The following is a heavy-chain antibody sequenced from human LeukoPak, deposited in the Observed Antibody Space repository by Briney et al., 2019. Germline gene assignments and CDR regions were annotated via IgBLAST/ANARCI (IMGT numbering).Heavy chain of an antibody. J-gene: IGHJ4*02. D-gene: IGHD1-26*01. CDR2: IYYSGST. Sequence: PGGSLRLSCAASGFTFSYHTMYWVRQPPGKGLEWIGSIYYSGSTYYNPSLKSRVTISVDTSKNQFSLKLSSVTAADTAVYYCARSGSYSGVLDYWGQGTLVTVSS. CDR1: GFTFSYHT. V-gene: IGHV4-59*11. CDR3: ARSGSYSGVLDY.